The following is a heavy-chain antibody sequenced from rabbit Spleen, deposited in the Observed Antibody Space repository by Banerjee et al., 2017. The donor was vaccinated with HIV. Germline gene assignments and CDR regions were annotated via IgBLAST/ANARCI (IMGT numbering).Heavy chain of an antibody. D-gene: IGHD8-1*01. J-gene: IGHJ6*01. CDR1: GFSFSSNYY. Sequence: QSLEESGGGLVKPGGTLTLTCTVSGFSFSSNYYMCWVRQAPGKGLEWIACIDTGSSGFTYFATWAKGRFTISKTSSTTVTLQMTSLTAADTATYFCARDSGSSFSSYGMDLWGPGTLVTVS. CDR2: IDTGSSGFT. CDR3: ARDSGSSFSSYGMDL. V-gene: IGHV1S40*01.